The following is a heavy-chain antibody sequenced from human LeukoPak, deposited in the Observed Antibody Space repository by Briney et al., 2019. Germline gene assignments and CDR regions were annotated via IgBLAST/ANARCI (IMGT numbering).Heavy chain of an antibody. Sequence: GGFLRLSCAASGFTVSDDYMSWVRQAPGKGLEWVSVIYSGGTTDYADSVKGRFTISRDNSKNTLYLQMNSLRAEDTAVYYCARDGVWATLDYWGQRTLVTVSS. CDR3: ARDGVWATLDY. J-gene: IGHJ4*02. V-gene: IGHV3-66*01. CDR1: GFTVSDDY. D-gene: IGHD2-8*01. CDR2: IYSGGTT.